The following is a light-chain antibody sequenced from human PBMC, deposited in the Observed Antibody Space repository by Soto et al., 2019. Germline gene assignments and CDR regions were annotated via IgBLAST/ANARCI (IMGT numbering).Light chain of an antibody. J-gene: IGKJ5*01. CDR2: DAS. V-gene: IGKV3-11*01. Sequence: EIVLTQSPATLSLSPGERATLSCRASQSVGRSLAWYQQKPDQAPRLLIYDASNRATGIPPRFSGSGSGADFTLTISSLEPEDFAVYYCQQRTNWLITFGQGTRLE. CDR3: QQRTNWLIT. CDR1: QSVGRS.